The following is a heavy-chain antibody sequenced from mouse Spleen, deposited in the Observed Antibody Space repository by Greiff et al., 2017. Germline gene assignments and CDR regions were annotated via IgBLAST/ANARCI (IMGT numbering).Heavy chain of an antibody. CDR1: GYAFTNYL. CDR2: INPGSGGT. D-gene: IGHD2-5*01. J-gene: IGHJ3*01. CDR3: ARGGIYSRDAY. V-gene: IGHV1-54*01. Sequence: VQLQQSGAELVRPGTSVKVSCKASGYAFTNYLIEWVKQRPGQGLEWIGVINPGSGGTNYNEKFKGKATLTADKSSSTAYMQLSSLTSEDSAVYFCARGGIYSRDAYWGQGTLVTVSA.